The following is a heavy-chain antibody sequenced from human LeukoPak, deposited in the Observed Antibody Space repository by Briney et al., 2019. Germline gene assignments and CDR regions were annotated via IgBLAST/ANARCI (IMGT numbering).Heavy chain of an antibody. Sequence: PGGPLRLSCAVSGFTFSPYAMAWVRQAPGKGLEWVSGISDNTYYADSVRGRFTISRDNSKNTLYLQMNGLRAEDTAVYYCARDPEYYYDSSGYYGWFDYWGQGTLVTVSS. J-gene: IGHJ4*02. D-gene: IGHD3-22*01. V-gene: IGHV3-23*01. CDR1: GFTFSPYA. CDR2: ISDNT. CDR3: ARDPEYYYDSSGYYGWFDY.